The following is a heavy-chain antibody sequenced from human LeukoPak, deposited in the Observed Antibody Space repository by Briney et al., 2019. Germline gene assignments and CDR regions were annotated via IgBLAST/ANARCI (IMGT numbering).Heavy chain of an antibody. Sequence: PSETLSLTCTVSGGSISSSSYYWGWIRQPPGKGLEWIGSIYYSGSTYYNPSLKSRVTISVDTSKNQFSLKLSSVTAADTAVYYCARPGMAAAGTAFDIWGQGTMVTVSS. CDR3: ARPGMAAAGTAFDI. CDR1: GGSISSSSYY. D-gene: IGHD6-13*01. V-gene: IGHV4-39*01. CDR2: IYYSGST. J-gene: IGHJ3*02.